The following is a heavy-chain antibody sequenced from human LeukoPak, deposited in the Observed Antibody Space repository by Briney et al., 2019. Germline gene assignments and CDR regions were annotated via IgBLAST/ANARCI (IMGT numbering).Heavy chain of an antibody. CDR2: INQDGSER. Sequence: PGGSLRLSCAASGFTFSSYWMSWVRQAPGKGLEWVANINQDGSERYYVDSVKGRFTISRDNAKNSLYLQMNSLRVEDTAVYYCARASIVGATTLFGNRGQGTLVTVSS. D-gene: IGHD1-26*01. J-gene: IGHJ4*02. CDR1: GFTFSSYW. V-gene: IGHV3-7*01. CDR3: ARASIVGATTLFGN.